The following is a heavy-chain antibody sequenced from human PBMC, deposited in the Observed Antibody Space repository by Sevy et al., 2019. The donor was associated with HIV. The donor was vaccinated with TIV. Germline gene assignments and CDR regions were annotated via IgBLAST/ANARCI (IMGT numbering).Heavy chain of an antibody. Sequence: GGSLRLSCAASGFTFSSYAMSRVRQAPWKGLEWVSAISGSGGSTYYADSVKGRFTISRDNSKNTLYLQMNSLRAEDTAVYYCAKVKEQWLVPRYFDYWGQGTLVTVSS. V-gene: IGHV3-23*01. CDR1: GFTFSSYA. D-gene: IGHD6-19*01. CDR3: AKVKEQWLVPRYFDY. J-gene: IGHJ4*02. CDR2: ISGSGGST.